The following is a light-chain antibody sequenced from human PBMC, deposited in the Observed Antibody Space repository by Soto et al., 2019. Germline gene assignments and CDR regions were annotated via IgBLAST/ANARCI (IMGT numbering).Light chain of an antibody. CDR2: AAS. Sequence: HMPQSPLPLSESVAASVTIPCRASQTLSNWLAWYQQKPGKAPKLLIYAASTLQSGVPSRFSGSGSGTDFSLTISALQPEDFATYYCQQISSSPLTFGGGTKVDI. J-gene: IGKJ4*01. V-gene: IGKV1-12*01. CDR3: QQISSSPLT. CDR1: QTLSNW.